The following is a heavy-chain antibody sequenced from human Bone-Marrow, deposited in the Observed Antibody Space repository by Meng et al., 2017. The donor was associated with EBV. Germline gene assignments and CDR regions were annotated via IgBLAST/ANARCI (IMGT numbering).Heavy chain of an antibody. Sequence: QGQLQQWGAGLLKPSETLSLTCVVNGGSLSGFSWSWIRQAPGKGLEWIGEIKHSGSTNYNPSLKNRVTISVDPSKNQFSLRLSSVTAADTAVYYRARATGGSTGYFRWGQGTLVTVSS. V-gene: IGHV4-34*01. CDR3: ARATGGSTGYFR. J-gene: IGHJ4*02. CDR1: GGSLSGFS. D-gene: IGHD3-9*01. CDR2: IKHSGST.